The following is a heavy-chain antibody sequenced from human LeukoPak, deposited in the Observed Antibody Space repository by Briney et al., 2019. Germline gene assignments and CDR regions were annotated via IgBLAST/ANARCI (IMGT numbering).Heavy chain of an antibody. J-gene: IGHJ4*02. CDR2: INTHTGNT. D-gene: IGHD3-9*01. Sequence: GASVKVSCKASGYTFTNYGISWVRQAPGQGLEWMGWINTHTGNTKYAQKIQGRVTLTTETSTGTAYMDLRSLRSDDTAVYYCARRAYDLSTGYYGGYFDYWGQGTLVTASS. CDR1: GYTFTNYG. V-gene: IGHV1-18*01. CDR3: ARRAYDLSTGYYGGYFDY.